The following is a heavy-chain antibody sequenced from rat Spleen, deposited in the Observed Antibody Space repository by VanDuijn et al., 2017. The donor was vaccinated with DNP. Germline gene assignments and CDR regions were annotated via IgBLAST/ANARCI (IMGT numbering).Heavy chain of an antibody. CDR2: GSGGT. D-gene: IGHD4-3*01. CDR3: ARYNSGWFAY. Sequence: GSGGTNYNEKFKGKATLTVDKSSSTAFMQLSSLTPDDSAVYYCARYNSGWFAYWGQGTLVTVSS. V-gene: IGHV1-43*01. J-gene: IGHJ3*01.